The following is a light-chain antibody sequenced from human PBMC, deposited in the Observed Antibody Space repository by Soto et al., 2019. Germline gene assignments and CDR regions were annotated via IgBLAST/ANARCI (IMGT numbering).Light chain of an antibody. J-gene: IGKJ4*01. CDR1: QGISSS. Sequence: IQWTQSTSSLSASVGDRVTITCRASQGISSSLAWYQHKPGKAPKLLISAASTLQSGVPSRLSGSGSGTDFTLTIGSLQPEDFATYYCQQFKSHPLTFGGGTKVDIK. CDR3: QQFKSHPLT. V-gene: IGKV1-9*01. CDR2: AAS.